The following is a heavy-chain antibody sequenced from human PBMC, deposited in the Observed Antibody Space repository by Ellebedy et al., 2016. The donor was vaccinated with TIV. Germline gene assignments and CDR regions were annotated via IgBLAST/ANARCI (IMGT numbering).Heavy chain of an antibody. V-gene: IGHV4-34*01. CDR3: AVLTTQPPKATY. Sequence: SETLSLTCGVYGGSFSGYYWSWIRQPPGKGLEWIGEIYHGGSISYNPSLKSRVAISADTSKKQFSLTLSSVTAADTALYYCAVLTTQPPKATYWGQGTLVTVSS. J-gene: IGHJ4*02. CDR2: IYHGGSI. D-gene: IGHD4-17*01. CDR1: GGSFSGYY.